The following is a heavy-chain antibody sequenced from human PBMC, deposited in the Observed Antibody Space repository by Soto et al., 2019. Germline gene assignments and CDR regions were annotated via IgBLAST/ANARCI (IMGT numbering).Heavy chain of an antibody. J-gene: IGHJ4*02. CDR1: GGTFNNYV. D-gene: IGHD2-2*01. CDR2: IIPIFGTP. CDR3: AGRCDGTNCLAHFDY. Sequence: QVQLVQSGAEVKKPGSSVKVSCRASGGTFNNYVINWVRQAPGQGLEWMAGIIPIFGTPNYAQKFQGRVTITADKSTSTAYMELNSLRSEDTAVYYCAGRCDGTNCLAHFDYWGQGTLSPSPQ. V-gene: IGHV1-69*06.